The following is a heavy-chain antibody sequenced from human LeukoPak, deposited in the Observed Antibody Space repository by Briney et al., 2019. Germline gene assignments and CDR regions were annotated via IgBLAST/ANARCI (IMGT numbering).Heavy chain of an antibody. CDR1: GFTFSSYA. CDR3: AKGKWELLAPFDY. Sequence: GGSLRLSCAASGFTFSSYAMSWVRQAPGKGLEWVSDISGSGGSTHYADSVKGRFTISRDNSKNTLYLQMNSLRAEDTAIYYCAKGKWELLAPFDYWGQGTLSPSPQ. CDR2: ISGSGGST. V-gene: IGHV3-23*01. D-gene: IGHD1-26*01. J-gene: IGHJ4*02.